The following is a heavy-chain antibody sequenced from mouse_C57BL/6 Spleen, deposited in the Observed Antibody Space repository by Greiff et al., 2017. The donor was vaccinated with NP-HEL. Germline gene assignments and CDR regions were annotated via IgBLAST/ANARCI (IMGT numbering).Heavy chain of an antibody. V-gene: IGHV6-3*01. CDR1: GFTFSNYW. J-gene: IGHJ3*01. CDR3: TEGDYDYLAWFAY. Sequence: EVKLEESGGGLVQPGGSMKLSCVASGFTFSNYWMNWVRQSPEKGLEWVAQIRLKSDNYATHYAESVKGRFTISRDDSKSSVYLQMNNLRAEDTGIYYCTEGDYDYLAWFAYWGQGTLVTVSA. CDR2: IRLKSDNYAT. D-gene: IGHD2-4*01.